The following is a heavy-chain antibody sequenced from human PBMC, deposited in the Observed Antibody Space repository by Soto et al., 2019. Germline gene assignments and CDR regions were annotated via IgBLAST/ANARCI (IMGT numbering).Heavy chain of an antibody. D-gene: IGHD3-16*01. V-gene: IGHV4-59*01. Sequence: SETLSLTCTVSGGSISSYYWSWIRQPPGKGLEWIGYIYYSGSTNYNPSLKSRVTISVDTSKNQFSLKLSSVTAADTAVYYCARVRSYYDYVWARFPPYYLDYWGQGTLVTVSS. J-gene: IGHJ4*02. CDR3: ARVRSYYDYVWARFPPYYLDY. CDR1: GGSISSYY. CDR2: IYYSGST.